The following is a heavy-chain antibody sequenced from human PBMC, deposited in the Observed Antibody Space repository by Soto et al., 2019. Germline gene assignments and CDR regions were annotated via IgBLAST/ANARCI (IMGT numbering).Heavy chain of an antibody. V-gene: IGHV4-34*01. CDR3: ERGRSDSSYAFDI. J-gene: IGHJ3*02. D-gene: IGHD6-6*01. CDR1: GGSFSGYY. Sequence: QVQLQQWGAGLLKPSETLSLTCAVYGGSFSGYYWSWIRQPPGKGLEWIGEINHSGSTNYNPSLKSRVTISVDTSKNQFSLKLSSVTAADTAVYYCERGRSDSSYAFDIWGQGTMVTVSS. CDR2: INHSGST.